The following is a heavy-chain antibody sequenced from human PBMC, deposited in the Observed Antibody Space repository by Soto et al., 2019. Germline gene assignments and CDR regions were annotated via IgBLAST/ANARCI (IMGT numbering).Heavy chain of an antibody. CDR2: IMPIFGTA. D-gene: IGHD4-17*01. CDR1: GGTFSSYA. Sequence: QVQLVQSGAEVKKPGSSVKVSCKASGGTFSSYAISWVRQAPGQGLEWMGGIMPIFGTANYAQKFQGRVTITADESTSTAYMELSSLRSEDTAVYYCARAVRMTTVPYSYGMDVWGQGTTVTVSS. CDR3: ARAVRMTTVPYSYGMDV. J-gene: IGHJ6*02. V-gene: IGHV1-69*12.